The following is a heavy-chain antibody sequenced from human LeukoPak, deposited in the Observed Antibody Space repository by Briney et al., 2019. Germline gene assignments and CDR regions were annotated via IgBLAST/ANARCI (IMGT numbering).Heavy chain of an antibody. Sequence: EASVKVSCKASGYTFTSYGISWVRQAPGEGLWWMGWISAYNGNTNYAQKLQGRVTMTTDASTSTAYMELRSLRSDDTAVYYCARAVITMVRGVIGAFDIWGQGTMVTVSS. J-gene: IGHJ3*02. CDR1: GYTFTSYG. CDR2: ISAYNGNT. V-gene: IGHV1-18*01. CDR3: ARAVITMVRGVIGAFDI. D-gene: IGHD3-10*01.